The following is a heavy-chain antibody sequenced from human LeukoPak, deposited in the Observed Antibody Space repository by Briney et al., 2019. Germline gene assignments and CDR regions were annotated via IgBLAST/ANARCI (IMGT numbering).Heavy chain of an antibody. CDR1: GFTLSSYW. D-gene: IGHD3-10*01. Sequence: GGSLRLSCAASGFTLSSYWMSWVRQAPGKGLEWVANIKQDGSEKYYVDSVKGRFTISRDNAKNSLYLQMNSLRAEDTAVYYCARGGWTYGSGSPYYFDYWGQGTLVTVSS. CDR3: ARGGWTYGSGSPYYFDY. J-gene: IGHJ4*02. V-gene: IGHV3-7*01. CDR2: IKQDGSEK.